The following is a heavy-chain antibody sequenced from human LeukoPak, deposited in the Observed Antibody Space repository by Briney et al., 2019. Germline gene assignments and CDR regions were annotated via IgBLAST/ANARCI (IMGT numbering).Heavy chain of an antibody. J-gene: IGHJ4*02. D-gene: IGHD3-3*01. Sequence: TGRSLRLSCAGSGFIFDDFAMHWVRQAPGKGLEWVSGISWNSDTIAYADSVKGRFTISRDNAKNSLYLQMNSLRAEDTAVYYYARDRGSGITIFGVADYWGQGTLVTVSS. CDR3: ARDRGSGITIFGVADY. CDR2: ISWNSDTI. V-gene: IGHV3-9*01. CDR1: GFIFDDFA.